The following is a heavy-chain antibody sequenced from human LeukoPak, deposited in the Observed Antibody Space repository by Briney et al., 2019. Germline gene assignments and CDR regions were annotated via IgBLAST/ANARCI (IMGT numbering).Heavy chain of an antibody. D-gene: IGHD2-8*01. CDR2: INPSGGST. J-gene: IGHJ4*02. CDR1: GYTFTSYY. V-gene: IGHV1-46*01. CDR3: ARDLSNGSPWYYFDY. Sequence: ASVKVSCKASGYTFTSYYMHWVRQAPGQGLEWMGIINPSGGSTSYAQKFQGRVTMTRDTSTSTVYMELSSLRSEDTAVYYCARDLSNGSPWYYFDYWGQGTLVTVSS.